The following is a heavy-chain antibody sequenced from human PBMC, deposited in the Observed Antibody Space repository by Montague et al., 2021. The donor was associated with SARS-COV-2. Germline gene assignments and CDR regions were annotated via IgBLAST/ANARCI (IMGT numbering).Heavy chain of an antibody. CDR2: IHIGGTS. J-gene: IGHJ4*02. CDR1: GDSISSGGYF. V-gene: IGHV4-39*07. Sequence: SETLSLTCTVSGDSISSGGYFWGWIRQPPGKGPEGIASIHIGGTSYLNPSLKSRVTISIDSSKNQFSLNVTSVTAADTAVYYCARGWFSPMLVVVIRGPFDYWGQGALVTVSS. D-gene: IGHD3-22*01. CDR3: ARGWFSPMLVVVIRGPFDY.